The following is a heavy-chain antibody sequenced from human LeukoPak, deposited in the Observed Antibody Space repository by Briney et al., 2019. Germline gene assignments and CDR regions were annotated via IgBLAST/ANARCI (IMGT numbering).Heavy chain of an antibody. J-gene: IGHJ6*03. CDR3: ARKFDHPRDSYFCMDV. V-gene: IGHV3-21*01. D-gene: IGHD3-10*01. Sequence: GGSLRLSCAASGFTFSTYSMNWVRQAPGKGLEWVSSITSGGSDIKYADSVKGRFTISRDNAKNSLYLQMNSLRAEDTAVYYCARKFDHPRDSYFCMDVWGTGTTVTVSS. CDR1: GFTFSTYS. CDR2: ITSGGSDI.